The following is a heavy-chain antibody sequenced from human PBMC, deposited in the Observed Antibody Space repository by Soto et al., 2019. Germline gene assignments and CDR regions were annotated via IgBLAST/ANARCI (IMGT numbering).Heavy chain of an antibody. CDR2: IYPGDSDT. J-gene: IGHJ6*02. CDR1: SDRSTNFC. CDR3: ARVRFGGYYGWGRHPTIKYGMGV. D-gene: IGHD3-10*01. V-gene: IGHV5-51*01. Sequence: LRIPCNVVSDRSTNFCVRWVRQMPGKGLEWLGIIYPGDSDTRYSPSFQGQVTIPADKSISTAYLQWSSLKASDTAMYYCARVRFGGYYGWGRHPTIKYGMGVWAEGPMLT.